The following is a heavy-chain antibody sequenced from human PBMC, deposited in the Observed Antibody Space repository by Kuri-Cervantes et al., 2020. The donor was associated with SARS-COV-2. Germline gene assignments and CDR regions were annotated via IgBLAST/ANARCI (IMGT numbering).Heavy chain of an antibody. V-gene: IGHV4-4*07. J-gene: IGHJ4*02. D-gene: IGHD3-10*01. CDR3: ARGRGSGRFDY. Sequence: SETLSLTCTVSGGSISSYYWSWIRQPAGKGLGWIGRIYTSGSTNYNPSLKSRVTMSVDTSKNQFSLKLSSVTAADTAVYYCARGRGSGRFDYWGQGTLVTVSS. CDR2: IYTSGST. CDR1: GGSISSYY.